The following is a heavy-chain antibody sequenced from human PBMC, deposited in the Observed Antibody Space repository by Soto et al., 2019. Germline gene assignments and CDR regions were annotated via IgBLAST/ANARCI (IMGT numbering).Heavy chain of an antibody. V-gene: IGHV3-23*01. J-gene: IGHJ6*02. Sequence: EVQLLESGGGLVQPGGSLRLSCAASGFTFSTYAMSWVRQAPGKGLEWVSSISGSGGSTLYADSVKGRITISRDNSKNTLYLQMNSLRAEDTAVYYCAKGWAPSGWYPPYYYGMDVWGLGTTVTASS. D-gene: IGHD6-19*01. CDR2: ISGSGGST. CDR3: AKGWAPSGWYPPYYYGMDV. CDR1: GFTFSTYA.